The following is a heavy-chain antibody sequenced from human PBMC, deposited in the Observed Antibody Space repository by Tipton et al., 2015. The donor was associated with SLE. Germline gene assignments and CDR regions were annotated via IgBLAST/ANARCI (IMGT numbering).Heavy chain of an antibody. Sequence: GLVKPSETLSLTCTVSGGSISSYTPYWGWIRQPPGKGLAWIGRIYTSGSTTYNPSLKGRGTMSLDTSKNQFSLKVSSVTAADTAVYYCARGGGSYYDYWGQGTRITVSS. D-gene: IGHD1-26*01. CDR2: IYTSGST. CDR1: GGSISSYTPY. J-gene: IGHJ4*02. CDR3: ARGGGSYYDY. V-gene: IGHV4-39*07.